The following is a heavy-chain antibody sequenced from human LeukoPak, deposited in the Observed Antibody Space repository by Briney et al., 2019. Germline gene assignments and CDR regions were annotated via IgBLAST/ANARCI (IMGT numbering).Heavy chain of an antibody. V-gene: IGHV4-39*01. CDR2: IYQTGTT. CDR1: GGSINNVVYY. D-gene: IGHD6-25*01. J-gene: IGHJ4*02. CDR3: ARRRGSSSGGPFDY. Sequence: SETLSLTCSVSGGSINNVVYYWDWIRQPPGKALEWIGDIYQTGTTYYNPSFESPVTISADTSNDQVSLKMNAVTAADTAVYYCARRRGSSSGGPFDYWGRGTLVIVSS.